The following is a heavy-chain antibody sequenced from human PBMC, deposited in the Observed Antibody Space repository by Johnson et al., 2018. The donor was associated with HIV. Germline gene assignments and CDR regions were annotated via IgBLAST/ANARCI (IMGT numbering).Heavy chain of an antibody. CDR1: GFTISSNY. CDR2: IYSGGNT. CDR3: SKDRILTGYDAFDI. D-gene: IGHD3-9*01. J-gene: IGHJ3*02. V-gene: IGHV3-53*02. Sequence: VQLVETGGGLIKPGGSLRLSCAASGFTISSNYLRWVRQAPGKSLEWVSVIYSGGNTYYADSVTGRFTISRDNSKNTLYRQMNSMRAEDTAIYYCSKDRILTGYDAFDIWGQGTMVTVSS.